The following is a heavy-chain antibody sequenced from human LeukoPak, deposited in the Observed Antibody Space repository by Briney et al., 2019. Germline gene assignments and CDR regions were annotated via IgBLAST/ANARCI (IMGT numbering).Heavy chain of an antibody. J-gene: IGHJ3*02. CDR1: GFTFSSYW. Sequence: GGSLRLSCAASGFTFSSYWMTWVRQAPGKGLEWVANIKQDGSEKYYVDSLKGRFTISRDNAKNSLYLQMNSLRAEDTAVYYCARAGRYYYDSSGYYYDAFDIWGQGTMVTVSS. CDR2: IKQDGSEK. V-gene: IGHV3-7*01. CDR3: ARAGRYYYDSSGYYYDAFDI. D-gene: IGHD3-22*01.